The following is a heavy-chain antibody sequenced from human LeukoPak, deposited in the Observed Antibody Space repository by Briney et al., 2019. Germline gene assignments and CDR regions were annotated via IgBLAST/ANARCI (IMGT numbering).Heavy chain of an antibody. V-gene: IGHV3-23*01. J-gene: IGHJ3*02. Sequence: GGSLRLSCAASGFIFSSYAMIWVRQAPGKGLEWVSTSGRGGNIYYAESVKGRFTISRDNSKNTLFLQMNSLRAEDTAVYYCARDRRTYYDILTGYHDAFDIWGQGTMVTVSS. CDR2: SGRGGNI. CDR1: GFIFSSYA. CDR3: ARDRRTYYDILTGYHDAFDI. D-gene: IGHD3-9*01.